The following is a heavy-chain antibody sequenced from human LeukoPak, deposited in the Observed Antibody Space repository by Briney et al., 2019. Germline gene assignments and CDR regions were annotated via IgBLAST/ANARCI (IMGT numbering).Heavy chain of an antibody. V-gene: IGHV4-34*01. CDR3: ARGPIDAFDI. Sequence: SETLSLTCAVYGGSFSGYYWSWIRQPPGKGLEWIGSIYYSGSTYYNPSLKSRVTISVDTSKNQFSLKLSSVTAADTAVYYCARGPIDAFDIWGQGTMVTVSS. CDR1: GGSFSGYY. CDR2: IYYSGST. J-gene: IGHJ3*02.